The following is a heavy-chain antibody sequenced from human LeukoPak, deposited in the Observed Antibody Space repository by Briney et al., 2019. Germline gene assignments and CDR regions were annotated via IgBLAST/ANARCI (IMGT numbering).Heavy chain of an antibody. Sequence: PGGSLRLSCAASGFTFSSYWMHWVRQAPGKGLEWVSRINSDGSSTSSADSVKGRFAISRDNAKNTLYLQMNSLRAEDTAVYYCARTRLIWLGEPYFDYWGQGTLVTVSS. D-gene: IGHD3-10*01. J-gene: IGHJ4*02. CDR2: INSDGSST. V-gene: IGHV3-74*01. CDR1: GFTFSSYW. CDR3: ARTRLIWLGEPYFDY.